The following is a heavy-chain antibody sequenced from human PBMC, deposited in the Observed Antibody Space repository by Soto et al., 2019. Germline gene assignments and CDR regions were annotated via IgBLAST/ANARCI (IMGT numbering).Heavy chain of an antibody. Sequence: SETLSLTCTVSGGSISSYYWSWIRQPPGKGLEWIGYIYYSGSTNYNPSLKSRVTISVDTSKNQFSLKLSSVTAADTAVYYCARSQRIYNWNYVNYYGMDVWGPGTTGTVSS. CDR2: IYYSGST. V-gene: IGHV4-59*01. D-gene: IGHD1-7*01. CDR3: ARSQRIYNWNYVNYYGMDV. J-gene: IGHJ6*02. CDR1: GGSISSYY.